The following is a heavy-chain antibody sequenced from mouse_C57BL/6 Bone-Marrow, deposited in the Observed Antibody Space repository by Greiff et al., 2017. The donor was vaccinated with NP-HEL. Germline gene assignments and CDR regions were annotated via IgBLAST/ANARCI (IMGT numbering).Heavy chain of an antibody. Sequence: VQLQQSGPELVKPGASVKISCKASGYTFTDYYMNWVKQSHGKSLEWIGYINPNNGGTSYNQKFKGKATLTVDKSSSTAYMELRSLTSEDSAVYYCARKINYYGSSLPYFDYWGQGTTLTVS. D-gene: IGHD1-1*01. J-gene: IGHJ2*01. CDR3: ARKINYYGSSLPYFDY. CDR2: INPNNGGT. V-gene: IGHV1-26*01. CDR1: GYTFTDYY.